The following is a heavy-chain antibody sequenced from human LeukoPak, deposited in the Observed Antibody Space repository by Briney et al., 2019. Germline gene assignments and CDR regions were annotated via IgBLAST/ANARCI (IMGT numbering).Heavy chain of an antibody. CDR3: ARNKRGGYYYYIMDV. CDR1: GYIFSDYC. CDR2: INPNSGGT. Sequence: ASVKVSCKASGYIFSDYCMHWVRQAPGQGLEWMGWINPNSGGTNYAQKFQGRVTMTRDMSISTAYMELSRLKSDDTAVYYCARNKRGGYYYYIMDVWGQGTTVTVPS. V-gene: IGHV1-2*02. J-gene: IGHJ6*02. D-gene: IGHD1/OR15-1a*01.